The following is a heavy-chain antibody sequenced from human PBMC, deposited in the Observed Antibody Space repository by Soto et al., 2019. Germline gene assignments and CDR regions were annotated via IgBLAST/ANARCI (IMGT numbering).Heavy chain of an antibody. V-gene: IGHV3-21*01. D-gene: IGHD6-13*01. CDR1: GFTFRSFT. CDR3: TRDASRDSSARGWFDP. Sequence: GGSLRLSCAASGFTFRSFTMKWVRQAPGKGLEWVSTISSNSAYIYYTDELRGRFTNSRDNAKNSLHLQMNSLRAEDTAVYYCTRDASRDSSARGWFDPWGPGTVVTVS. J-gene: IGHJ5*02. CDR2: ISSNSAYI.